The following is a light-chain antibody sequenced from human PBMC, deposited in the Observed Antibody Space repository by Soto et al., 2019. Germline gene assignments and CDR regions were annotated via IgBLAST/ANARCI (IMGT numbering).Light chain of an antibody. J-gene: IGKJ1*01. CDR2: DAS. CDR1: QSISSG. Sequence: DSQMTQSPSTLSASGGDRVTITCRGSQSISSGLAWYQQKPGKAPKLLIYDASSLESGVPSRFSGSGSGTEFTLTISSLQPDDFATYYCQQFNSYSPGAFGQGTKVDIK. CDR3: QQFNSYSPGA. V-gene: IGKV1-5*01.